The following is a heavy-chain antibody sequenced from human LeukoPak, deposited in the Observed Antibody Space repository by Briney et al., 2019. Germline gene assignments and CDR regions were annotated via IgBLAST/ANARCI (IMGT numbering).Heavy chain of an antibody. Sequence: SVKVSCTASGGSFGSYAFTWVRQAPEQGLEWMGGAIPIFGKTNYAQKFQGRVTITADEPTSTVFMEVSSLRFEDTAMYYCARVIWGSRHFYHAMDVWGKGTTVTVSS. V-gene: IGHV1-69*01. CDR1: GGSFGSYA. CDR3: ARVIWGSRHFYHAMDV. D-gene: IGHD3-16*01. J-gene: IGHJ6*04. CDR2: AIPIFGKT.